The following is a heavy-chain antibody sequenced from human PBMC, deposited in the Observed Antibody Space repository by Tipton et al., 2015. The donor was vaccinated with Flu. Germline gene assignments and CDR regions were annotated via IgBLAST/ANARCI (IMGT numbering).Heavy chain of an antibody. Sequence: TLSLTCTVSGVSISDLYWSWIRQPPGKGLEWVGYIYYTGSTNYNPSLKSRVTISVDTPKNQFSLKLTSVTAADTAFHYCASGGGNALTHNYFDFWGQGSLVTVSS. CDR2: IYYTGST. J-gene: IGHJ4*02. CDR1: GVSISDLY. D-gene: IGHD2-15*01. CDR3: ASGGGNALTHNYFDF. V-gene: IGHV4-59*11.